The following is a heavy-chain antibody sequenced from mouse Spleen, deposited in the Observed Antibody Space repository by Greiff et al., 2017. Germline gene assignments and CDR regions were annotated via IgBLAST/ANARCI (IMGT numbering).Heavy chain of an antibody. J-gene: IGHJ1*01. D-gene: IGHD1-2*01. V-gene: IGHV1S127*01. CDR1: GYTFTSYW. Sequence: QVQLQQPGAELVKPGASVKMSCKASGYTFTSYWMHWVKQRPGQGLEWIGVIDPSDSYTSYNQKFKGKATLTVDTSSSTAYMQLSSLTSEDSAVYYCTRHSTAEGWYFDVWGAGTTVTVSS. CDR2: IDPSDSYT. CDR3: TRHSTAEGWYFDV.